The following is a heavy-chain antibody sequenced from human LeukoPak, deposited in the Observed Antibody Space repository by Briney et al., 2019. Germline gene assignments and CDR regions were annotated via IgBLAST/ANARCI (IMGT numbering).Heavy chain of an antibody. Sequence: GGSLRLSCAASGFTSSSYAMSWVRQAPGKGLEWVSAISGSGGSTYYADSVKGRFTISRDNSKNTLYLQMNSLRAEDTAVYYCAKDRKSYAYVKGFDYWGQGTLVTVSS. CDR3: AKDRKSYAYVKGFDY. V-gene: IGHV3-23*01. CDR1: GFTSSSYA. CDR2: ISGSGGST. J-gene: IGHJ4*02. D-gene: IGHD2-2*01.